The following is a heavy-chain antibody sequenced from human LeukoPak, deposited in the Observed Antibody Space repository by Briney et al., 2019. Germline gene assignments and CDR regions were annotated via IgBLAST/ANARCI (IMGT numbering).Heavy chain of an antibody. V-gene: IGHV4-39*01. CDR1: GGSITSSNNY. CDR3: VGDDYNYNFDY. D-gene: IGHD5-24*01. CDR2: IYNSETT. Sequence: SETLSLTCTVSGGSITSSNNYWGWIRQRPGKGLEWVGYIYNSETTYYNPSLKRRVTISADTSKNQFSLRLSSVTAADTAVYFCVGDDYNYNFDYWGQGTLVTVSS. J-gene: IGHJ4*02.